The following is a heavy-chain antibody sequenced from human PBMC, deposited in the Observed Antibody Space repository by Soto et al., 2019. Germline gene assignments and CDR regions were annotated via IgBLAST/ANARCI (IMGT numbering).Heavy chain of an antibody. CDR2: INPSAGST. CDR1: GYTFTSYY. CDR3: ARSILYLNYFDY. V-gene: IGHV1-46*01. J-gene: IGHJ4*02. Sequence: ASVKVSCKASGYTFTSYYMHWVRQAPGQGLEWMGIINPSAGSTSYAQKFRGRVTMTRDTSTSTVYMELSSLRSEDTAVYYCARSILYLNYFDYWGQGTLVTVSS. D-gene: IGHD2-2*02.